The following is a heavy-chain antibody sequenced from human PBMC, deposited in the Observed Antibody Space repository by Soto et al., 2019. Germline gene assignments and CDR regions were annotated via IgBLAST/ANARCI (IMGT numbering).Heavy chain of an antibody. CDR3: ARVVISGSYLDY. D-gene: IGHD1-26*01. V-gene: IGHV3-48*01. CDR2: ISGSSSTI. CDR1: GFTFSSYS. Sequence: GGSLRLSCAASGFTFSSYSMNWVRQAPGKGLEWVSYISGSSSTIYYADSVKGRFTISRDNAKNSLYLQMNSLRAEDTAVYYCARVVISGSYLDYWGQGTLVTVPQ. J-gene: IGHJ4*02.